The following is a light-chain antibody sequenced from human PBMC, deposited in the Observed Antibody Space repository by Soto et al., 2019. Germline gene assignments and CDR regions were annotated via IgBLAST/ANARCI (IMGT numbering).Light chain of an antibody. CDR3: ASYAGSNKV. V-gene: IGLV2-8*01. Sequence: QAVVTQPPSASGSPGQSVTISCTGTSSDVGGYNYVSWYQQHPGKAPKLMIYEVTKRPSGVPDRFSGSKSGNTASLTVSGLLAEDEADYYCASYAGSNKVFGTGTKVTVL. CDR1: SSDVGGYNY. J-gene: IGLJ1*01. CDR2: EVT.